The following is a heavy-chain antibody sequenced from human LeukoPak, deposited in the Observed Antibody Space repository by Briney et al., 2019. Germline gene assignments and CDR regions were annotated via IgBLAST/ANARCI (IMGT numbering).Heavy chain of an antibody. CDR1: GGSISSYY. V-gene: IGHV4-59*01. J-gene: IGHJ6*03. CDR2: IYYSGST. Sequence: SETLSLTCTVSGGSISSYYWSWIRQPPGKGLEWIGYIYYSGSTNYNPSLKSRVTISVDTSKNQFSLKLTFVTAADTAVYYCARDYYYYYMDVWGKGATVTVSS. CDR3: ARDYYYYYMDV.